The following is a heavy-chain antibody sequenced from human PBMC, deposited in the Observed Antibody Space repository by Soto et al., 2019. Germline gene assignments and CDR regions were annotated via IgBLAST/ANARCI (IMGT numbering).Heavy chain of an antibody. J-gene: IGHJ4*02. Sequence: QVQLVQSGAEAKKPGASVKVSCKASGFTFTSYAMHWVRQAPGQRLVWIGWINAGNGNTKYSQKFQGRVTITSDTSAGTVYMELSSLRSEDTSVYYCSRESGYSYGFALDSWGQGTLVAFSS. CDR2: INAGNGNT. CDR3: SRESGYSYGFALDS. CDR1: GFTFTSYA. D-gene: IGHD5-18*01. V-gene: IGHV1-3*01.